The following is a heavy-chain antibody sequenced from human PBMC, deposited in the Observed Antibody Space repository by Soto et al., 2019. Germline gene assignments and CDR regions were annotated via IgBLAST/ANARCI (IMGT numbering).Heavy chain of an antibody. Sequence: PGGSLRLSCAASGFTFSTYAMSWVRQAPGKGLEWVSAISGTGGSTYYADSVKGRFTISRDNSKNTLYLQMNSLRAEDTALYYCAKDVTYYYDAAGSNYFDYWGQGTPVTVSS. CDR1: GFTFSTYA. CDR2: ISGTGGST. CDR3: AKDVTYYYDAAGSNYFDY. D-gene: IGHD3-22*01. V-gene: IGHV3-23*01. J-gene: IGHJ4*02.